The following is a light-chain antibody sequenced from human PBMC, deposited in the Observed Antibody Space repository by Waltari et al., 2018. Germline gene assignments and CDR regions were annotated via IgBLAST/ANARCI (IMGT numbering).Light chain of an antibody. J-gene: IGKJ2*01. CDR1: QSGLYSVNNKNF. CDR3: QQYHSTPYT. CDR2: WAS. V-gene: IGKV4-1*01. Sequence: DIVMTQSPDSLAVALGERATIKWQSRQSGLYSVNNKNFLSWYQQKPGQPPKLLIYWASPRASAVPDRFSCSWSGADFTLTISSLQAEDVAVYYCQQYHSTPYTFGQGTKLEIK.